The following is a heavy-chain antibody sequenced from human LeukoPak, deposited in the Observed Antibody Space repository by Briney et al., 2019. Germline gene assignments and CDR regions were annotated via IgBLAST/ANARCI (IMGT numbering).Heavy chain of an antibody. CDR3: AKDISSLGATTAAYFDY. Sequence: GGSLRLSCVASGFTFDDYAMHWVRQAPGKGLEWVSGITWNGSTKDYADSVKGRFTISRDNAKNSVYLQMNSLRVEDTALYYCAKDISSLGATTAAYFDYWGQGTLVTVSS. D-gene: IGHD1-26*01. V-gene: IGHV3-9*01. CDR2: ITWNGSTK. CDR1: GFTFDDYA. J-gene: IGHJ4*02.